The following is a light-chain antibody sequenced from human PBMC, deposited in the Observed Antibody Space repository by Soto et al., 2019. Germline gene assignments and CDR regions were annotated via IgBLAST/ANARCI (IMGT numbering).Light chain of an antibody. J-gene: IGKJ1*01. Sequence: DIQMTQSPSTLSASVGDRVTITCRASQTIFSWLAWYQQKPGTPPKLLIYKASTLQSGVPSRFSGSGSGTDFTLTISSLQADDFATYYCQQYDTFPWTFGQGTKVDIK. CDR1: QTIFSW. CDR2: KAS. V-gene: IGKV1-5*03. CDR3: QQYDTFPWT.